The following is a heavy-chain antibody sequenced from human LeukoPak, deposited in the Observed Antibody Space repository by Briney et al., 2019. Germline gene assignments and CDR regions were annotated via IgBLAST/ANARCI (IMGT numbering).Heavy chain of an antibody. D-gene: IGHD3-9*01. CDR3: ARGGYDILTGYYWTLAFDI. CDR1: GFTFSSYW. J-gene: IGHJ3*02. Sequence: PGGSLRLSCAASGFTFSSYWMSWVRQAPGKGLEWVANRKQDGSEKYYVDSVKGRFTISRDNAKNSLYLQMNSLRAEDTAVYYCARGGYDILTGYYWTLAFDIWGQGTMVTVSS. V-gene: IGHV3-7*01. CDR2: RKQDGSEK.